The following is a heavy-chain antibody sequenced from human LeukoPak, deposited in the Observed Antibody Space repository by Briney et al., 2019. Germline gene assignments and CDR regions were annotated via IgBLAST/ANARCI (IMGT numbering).Heavy chain of an antibody. J-gene: IGHJ5*02. Sequence: GGSLRLSCVASGFVFSSYEMNWVRQTPGKGPEWVSFISTSGTTTYYTASVKGRFTVSRDNANNSLHLQMNSLRVDDTAIYYCARDVPSGWIGINWFDPWGQGTLVTVSS. CDR1: GFVFSSYE. V-gene: IGHV3-48*03. CDR3: ARDVPSGWIGINWFDP. D-gene: IGHD6-19*01. CDR2: ISTSGTTT.